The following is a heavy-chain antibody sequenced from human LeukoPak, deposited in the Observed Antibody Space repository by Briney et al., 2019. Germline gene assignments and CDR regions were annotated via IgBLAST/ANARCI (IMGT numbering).Heavy chain of an antibody. V-gene: IGHV3-7*01. J-gene: IGHJ4*02. CDR1: GFTFRNFW. CDR3: VKGDSE. D-gene: IGHD1-26*01. Sequence: TGGSLRLSCAASGFTFRNFWMNWVRQAPGKRLEWVANIKDDGSEQYYVDAMKGRFTISRDNAKNSLYLHMNSLRVEDTAEYYCVKGDSEWGQGTLVTVSS. CDR2: IKDDGSEQ.